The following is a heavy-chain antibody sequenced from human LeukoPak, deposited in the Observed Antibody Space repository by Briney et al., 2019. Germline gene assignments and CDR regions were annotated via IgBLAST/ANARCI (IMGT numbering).Heavy chain of an antibody. Sequence: SETLSLTCTVSGGSISSYYWSWIRQPPGKGLEWIGYIYYSGSTNYNPSLKSRVTISVDTSKNQFSLKLSSVTAADTAVYYCARGIAVAFDYWGQGTLVTVSS. CDR3: ARGIAVAFDY. J-gene: IGHJ4*02. D-gene: IGHD6-19*01. CDR1: GGSISSYY. V-gene: IGHV4-59*01. CDR2: IYYSGST.